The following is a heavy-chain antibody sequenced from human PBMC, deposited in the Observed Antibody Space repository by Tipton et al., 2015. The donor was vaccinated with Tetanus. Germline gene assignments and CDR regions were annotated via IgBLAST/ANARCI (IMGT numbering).Heavy chain of an antibody. J-gene: IGHJ6*02. CDR2: IYSRGST. CDR3: ARDFRERSGTYFSYYYTMDV. V-gene: IGHV4-4*07. D-gene: IGHD1-26*01. Sequence: GLVKPSETLSLTCTVSGGSLSTFYWNWIRQPAGKGLEWIGRIYSRGSTNYTPSLKSRVTMSIDTSKNQFSLGLTSVTAADTAVYYCARDFRERSGTYFSYYYTMDVWGQGTTVTVSS. CDR1: GGSLSTFY.